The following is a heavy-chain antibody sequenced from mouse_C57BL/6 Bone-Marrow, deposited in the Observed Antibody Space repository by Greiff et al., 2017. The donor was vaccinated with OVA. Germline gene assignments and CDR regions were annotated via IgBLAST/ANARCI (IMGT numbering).Heavy chain of an antibody. Sequence: EVKLQESGPGLVKPSQSLSLTCSVTGYSITSGYYWNWIRQFPGNKLEWMGYISYDGSNNYNPSLKNRISITRDTSKNQFFLKLNSVTTEDTATYYCARYYYGSSYGYFDVWGTGTTVTVSS. D-gene: IGHD1-1*01. CDR3: ARYYYGSSYGYFDV. J-gene: IGHJ1*03. CDR2: ISYDGSN. CDR1: GYSITSGYY. V-gene: IGHV3-6*01.